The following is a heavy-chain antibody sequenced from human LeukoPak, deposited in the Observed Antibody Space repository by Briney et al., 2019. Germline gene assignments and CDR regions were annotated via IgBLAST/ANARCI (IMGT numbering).Heavy chain of an antibody. D-gene: IGHD6-13*01. J-gene: IGHJ4*02. CDR1: GFTFSSYW. V-gene: IGHV3-7*01. CDR3: ASLSSSGYFDY. Sequence: GGSLRLSCAASGFTFSSYWMGWVRQAPGKGLEWVANIKQDGSENYYVDSVKGRFTISRDNAKNSLYMHMNSLRAEATAVYSCASLSSSGYFDYWGQGTLVSVSS. CDR2: IKQDGSEN.